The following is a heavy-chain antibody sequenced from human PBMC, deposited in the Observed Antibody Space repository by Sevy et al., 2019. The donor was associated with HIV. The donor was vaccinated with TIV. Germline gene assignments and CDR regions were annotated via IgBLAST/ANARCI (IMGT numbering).Heavy chain of an antibody. V-gene: IGHV3-30*02. Sequence: GGSLRLSCAASGFTFSSYGMHWVRQAPGKGLEWVAFIRYDGSNKYYADSVKGRFTISRDNSKNTLYLQMNSLRAEDTAVCYCAKTYSSGWYYFDYWGQGTLVTVSS. J-gene: IGHJ4*02. CDR2: IRYDGSNK. CDR1: GFTFSSYG. CDR3: AKTYSSGWYYFDY. D-gene: IGHD6-19*01.